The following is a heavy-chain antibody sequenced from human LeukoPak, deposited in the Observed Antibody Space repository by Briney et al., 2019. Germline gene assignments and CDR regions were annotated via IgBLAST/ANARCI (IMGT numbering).Heavy chain of an antibody. CDR2: ISGSGGST. D-gene: IGHD3-22*01. V-gene: IGHV3-23*01. CDR1: GFTFSSYA. Sequence: QPGGSLRLSCAASGFTFSSYAMSWVRQAPGKGLEWVSAISGSGGSTYYADSVKGRFTISRDNSKNTLYLQMNSLRAEDTAVYYCARSTLITMIVVVTTRGDAFDIWGQGTMVTVSS. J-gene: IGHJ3*02. CDR3: ARSTLITMIVVVTTRGDAFDI.